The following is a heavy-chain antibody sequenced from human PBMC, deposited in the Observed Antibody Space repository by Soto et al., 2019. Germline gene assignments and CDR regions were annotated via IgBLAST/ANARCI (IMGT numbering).Heavy chain of an antibody. J-gene: IGHJ4*02. V-gene: IGHV1-46*01. CDR3: ARGGHVVVVTAALDY. CDR2: VNPSGGHT. CDR1: GDTFTDYY. D-gene: IGHD2-21*02. Sequence: QVQLVQSGAEVKKPGASVKVSCKASGDTFTDYYIHWVRQAPGQGLEWMGTVNPSGGHTTYAQHSLGRITMPRYTSSSTRYMWLTSPTSEDTAVYYCARGGHVVVVTAALDYWGQGTLVTVSS.